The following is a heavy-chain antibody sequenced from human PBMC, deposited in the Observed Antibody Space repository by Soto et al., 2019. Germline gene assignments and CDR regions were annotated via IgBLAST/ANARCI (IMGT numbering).Heavy chain of an antibody. CDR1: GGSISPYY. Sequence: QLQLQESGPGLVKPSETLSLTCTVSGGSISPYYWSWIRQPAGKGLEWIGRIYTSGRTNYNPSLMSRLTMSVDTSKNQFSLRLSSVTAADTAVYYCARSGNSGYFPHGSWGQGTLVTVSS. CDR3: ARSGNSGYFPHGS. V-gene: IGHV4-4*07. CDR2: IYTSGRT. J-gene: IGHJ5*02. D-gene: IGHD5-12*01.